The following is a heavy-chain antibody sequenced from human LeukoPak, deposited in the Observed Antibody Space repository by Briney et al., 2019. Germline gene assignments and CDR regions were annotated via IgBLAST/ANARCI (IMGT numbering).Heavy chain of an antibody. D-gene: IGHD6-19*01. CDR2: IFYTGSS. CDR3: ARQMAVAGDFDY. J-gene: IGHJ4*02. Sequence: SETLSLTCTLSGGSISRYYWSWLRQPPGNGLEWIASIFYTGSSSYNPSLKTRVTISVDTSKNQLFLKLSSVTAADTAVYYCARQMAVAGDFDYWGQGTLVTVSS. V-gene: IGHV4-59*08. CDR1: GGSISRYY.